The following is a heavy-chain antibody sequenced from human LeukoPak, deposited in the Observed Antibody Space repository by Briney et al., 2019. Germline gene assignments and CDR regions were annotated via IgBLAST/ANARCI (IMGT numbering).Heavy chain of an antibody. CDR1: GGSISSGGYY. CDR2: IYYSGST. J-gene: IGHJ4*02. CDR3: ARDYSGYAYIDY. Sequence: PSQTLSLTCTVSGGSISSGGYYWSWIRQHPGKGLEWIGYIYYSGSTYSNPSLKSRVTISVDTSKNQFSLKLSSVTAADTAVYYCARDYSGYAYIDYWGQGTLVTVSS. V-gene: IGHV4-31*03. D-gene: IGHD5-12*01.